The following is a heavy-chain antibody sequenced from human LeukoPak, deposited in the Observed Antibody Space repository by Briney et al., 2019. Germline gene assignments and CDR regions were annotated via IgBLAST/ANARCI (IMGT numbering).Heavy chain of an antibody. CDR1: GGSISSYY. CDR2: IYYSGST. Sequence: SETLSLTCTVSGGSISSYYWSWIRQPPGKGLEWIGYIYYSGSTNYNPSLKSRVTISVDTSKNQFSLKLSSVTAADTAVYYCARIRGYSGYDPYYMDVWGKGTTVTVSS. D-gene: IGHD5-12*01. J-gene: IGHJ6*03. CDR3: ARIRGYSGYDPYYMDV. V-gene: IGHV4-59*01.